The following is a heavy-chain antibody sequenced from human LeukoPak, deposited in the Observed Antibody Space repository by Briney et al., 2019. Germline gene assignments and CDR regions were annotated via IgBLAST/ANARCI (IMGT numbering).Heavy chain of an antibody. V-gene: IGHV4-4*07. Sequence: MSSETLSLTCTVSGGSISSYYWSWIRQPAGKGLEWIGRIYTSGSTNYNPSLKSRVTMSVDTSKNQFSLKLSSVTAADTAVYYCARDRGSTILTFFDYWGQGTLVTVSS. CDR1: GGSISSYY. CDR2: IYTSGST. CDR3: ARDRGSTILTFFDY. D-gene: IGHD3-16*01. J-gene: IGHJ4*02.